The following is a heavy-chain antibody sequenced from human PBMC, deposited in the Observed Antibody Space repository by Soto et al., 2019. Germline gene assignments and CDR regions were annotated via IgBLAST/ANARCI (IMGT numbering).Heavy chain of an antibody. CDR1: GYTFTGYY. V-gene: IGHV1-2*04. J-gene: IGHJ4*02. D-gene: IGHD2-2*02. CDR3: ARDVVPAAIPPTNEYYFDY. Sequence: ASVKVSCKASGYTFTGYYMHWVRQAPGQGLEWMGWINPNSGGTNYAQKFQGWVTMTRDTSISTAYMELSRLRSDDTAVYYCARDVVPAAIPPTNEYYFDYWGQGTLVTVSS. CDR2: INPNSGGT.